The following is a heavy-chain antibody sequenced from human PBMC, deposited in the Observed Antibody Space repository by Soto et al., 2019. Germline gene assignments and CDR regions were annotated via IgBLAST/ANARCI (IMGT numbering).Heavy chain of an antibody. Sequence: SVKVSCKPSRPPFSPNEENWADQAPGQGLEWMGWISAYNGNTNYAQKRQGRVTMTTDTSTSTAYMELRSLRSDDTAVYYCASQKLDVPAFFDYWSQGTLVTVSS. CDR2: ISAYNGNT. CDR3: ASQKLDVPAFFDY. CDR1: RPPFSPNE. V-gene: IGHV1-18*01. D-gene: IGHD3-3*02. J-gene: IGHJ4*02.